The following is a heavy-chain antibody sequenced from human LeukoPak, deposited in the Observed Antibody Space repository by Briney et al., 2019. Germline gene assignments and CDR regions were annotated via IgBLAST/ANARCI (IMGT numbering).Heavy chain of an antibody. Sequence: PSETLSLTCTVSGGSISSYYWSWIRQPPGKGLEWIGYIYYSGSTNCNPSVKSRVAMSVDTSKKQISLKLSSLTAADTAVYYCARGGTAVIAPYAFDIWGQGTMVTVSS. V-gene: IGHV4-59*01. CDR1: GGSISSYY. CDR3: ARGGTAVIAPYAFDI. J-gene: IGHJ3*02. D-gene: IGHD4-23*01. CDR2: IYYSGST.